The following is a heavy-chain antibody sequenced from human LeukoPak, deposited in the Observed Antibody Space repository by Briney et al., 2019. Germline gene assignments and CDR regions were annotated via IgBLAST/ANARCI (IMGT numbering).Heavy chain of an antibody. CDR1: GFSFSHAY. V-gene: IGHV3-15*01. CDR2: IQSKTEGGTT. Sequence: NPGGSLRLSCAASGFSFSHAYMNWVRQAPGKGLEWVGRIQSKTEGGTTDYAAPVKGRFTISRDDSKTTLSLEMNSLKTEDTAVYYCTTGIRDYFDYWGQGTLVTVSS. CDR3: TTGIRDYFDY. J-gene: IGHJ4*02.